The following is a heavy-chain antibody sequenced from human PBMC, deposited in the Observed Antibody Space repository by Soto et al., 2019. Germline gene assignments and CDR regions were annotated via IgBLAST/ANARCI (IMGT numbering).Heavy chain of an antibody. CDR2: IIPIFGTA. V-gene: IGHV1-69*13. Sequence: SVKVSCKASGGTFSSYAISWVRQAPGQGLEWVGGIIPIFGTANYAQKFQGRVTITADESTSTAYMELSSLRSEDTAVYYCARDRSDIVVVPAAGNWFDPWGQGTLVTVYS. J-gene: IGHJ5*02. D-gene: IGHD2-2*01. CDR1: GGTFSSYA. CDR3: ARDRSDIVVVPAAGNWFDP.